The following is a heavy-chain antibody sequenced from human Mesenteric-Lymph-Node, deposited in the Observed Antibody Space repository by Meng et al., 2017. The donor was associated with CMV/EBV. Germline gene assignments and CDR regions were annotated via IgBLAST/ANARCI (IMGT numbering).Heavy chain of an antibody. CDR1: GGSVSSGSHY. D-gene: IGHD3-22*01. Sequence: LRLSCSVSGGSVSSGSHYWSWIRQPPGKGLEWIGYIYYSGSTNYNPSLKSRVTISVDTSKNQFSLKVSSVTAADTAVYYCARDGNYFDSSGYYGLDVWGQGTTVTVSS. CDR2: IYYSGST. CDR3: ARDGNYFDSSGYYGLDV. J-gene: IGHJ6*02. V-gene: IGHV4-61*01.